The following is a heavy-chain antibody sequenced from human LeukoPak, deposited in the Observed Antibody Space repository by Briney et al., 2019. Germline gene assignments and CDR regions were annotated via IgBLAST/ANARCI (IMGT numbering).Heavy chain of an antibody. V-gene: IGHV3-23*01. Sequence: GGSLRLSRAASGFTFSSYAMSWVRQAPGKGLEWVSTMTGSGGTTYYADSVKGRFTISRDNSKNTLYLQMNSLRAEDTAVYYCAKLGLKLGGDYWGQGTLVTVSS. CDR3: AKLGLKLGGDY. CDR1: GFTFSSYA. D-gene: IGHD3-16*01. CDR2: MTGSGGTT. J-gene: IGHJ4*02.